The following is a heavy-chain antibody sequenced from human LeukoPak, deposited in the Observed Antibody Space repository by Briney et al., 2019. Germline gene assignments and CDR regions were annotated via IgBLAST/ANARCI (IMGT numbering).Heavy chain of an antibody. CDR1: GFTFSDHY. V-gene: IGHV3-72*01. Sequence: PGGSLRLSCAASGFTFSDHYMDWVRQAPGKGLEWVGRTRNRVARYTTEYAASVRGRFTISRDDSKNSLYLQMNSLRAEDTAVYYCARGRAVVAAGDNWFDPWGQGTLVTVSS. CDR3: ARGRAVVAAGDNWFDP. D-gene: IGHD2-15*01. J-gene: IGHJ5*02. CDR2: TRNRVARYTT.